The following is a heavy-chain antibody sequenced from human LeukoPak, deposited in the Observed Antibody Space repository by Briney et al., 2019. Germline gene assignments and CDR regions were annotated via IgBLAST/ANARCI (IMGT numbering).Heavy chain of an antibody. J-gene: IGHJ4*02. CDR3: ARAPLRYFDWSIEY. V-gene: IGHV1-69*13. D-gene: IGHD3-9*01. CDR1: GGTFSSYA. CDR2: IIPIFGTA. Sequence: GASVKVSCKASGGTFSSYAISWVRQAPGQGLEWMGGIIPIFGTANYAQKFQGRVTITADESTSTAYMELSSLRSDDTAVYYCARAPLRYFDWSIEYWAQGSLVTVSS.